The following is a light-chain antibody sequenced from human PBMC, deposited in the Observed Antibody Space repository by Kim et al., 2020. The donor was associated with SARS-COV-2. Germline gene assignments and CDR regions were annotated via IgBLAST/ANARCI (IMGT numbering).Light chain of an antibody. Sequence: VSVVQGQTARITCGANNIGSRNVHWFQQKPGQAPVLVIYRDSNRPSGISERFSGSNSGNTATLTISRAQVGDEADYYCQVWDSRTVVFGGGTQLTVL. CDR1: NIGSRN. J-gene: IGLJ3*02. CDR2: RDS. CDR3: QVWDSRTVV. V-gene: IGLV3-9*01.